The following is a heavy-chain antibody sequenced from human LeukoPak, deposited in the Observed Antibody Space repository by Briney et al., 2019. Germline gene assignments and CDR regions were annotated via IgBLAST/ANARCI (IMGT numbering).Heavy chain of an antibody. Sequence: PSETLSLTCTVSGGSISSGDYYWSWIRQPPGTGLEWIGYIYYSGSTYYNPSLKSRVTISVDTSKNQFSLKLSSVTAADTAVYYCARVVVVPAATGHAFDIWGQGTMVTVSS. CDR3: ARVVVVPAATGHAFDI. J-gene: IGHJ3*02. V-gene: IGHV4-30-4*01. CDR1: GGSISSGDYY. D-gene: IGHD2-2*01. CDR2: IYYSGST.